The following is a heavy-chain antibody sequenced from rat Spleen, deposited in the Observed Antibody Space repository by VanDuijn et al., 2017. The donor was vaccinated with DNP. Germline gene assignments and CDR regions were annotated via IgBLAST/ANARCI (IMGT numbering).Heavy chain of an antibody. J-gene: IGHJ2*01. V-gene: IGHV2S12*01. CDR3: TREGQPNWFDN. Sequence: QVQLKESGPGLVQPSQTLSLTCTVSGTSLTSYGVSWVRQPPGKGLEWIAAISTGGSTYYNSGLKARLSISRDTSKSQVFLKMNSLQTEDTAIYFCTREGQPNWFDNWGQGVMVTVSS. D-gene: IGHD1-5*01. CDR2: ISTGGST. CDR1: GTSLTSYG.